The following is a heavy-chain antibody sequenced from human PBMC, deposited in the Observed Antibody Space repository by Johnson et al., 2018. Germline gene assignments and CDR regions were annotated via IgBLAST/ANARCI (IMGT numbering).Heavy chain of an antibody. Sequence: QVQLQESGPGLVKPSETLSLTCTVSGGSISSYYWSWIRQPPGKGLEWIGYIYYSGRTNYNPSLNSRVTISVDTSKNQLPLKLSSVTAADPAVYYCASASGSYYWALDIWGQGTMVTVSS. CDR1: GGSISSYY. CDR2: IYYSGRT. J-gene: IGHJ3*02. CDR3: ASASGSYYWALDI. V-gene: IGHV4-59*01. D-gene: IGHD1-26*01.